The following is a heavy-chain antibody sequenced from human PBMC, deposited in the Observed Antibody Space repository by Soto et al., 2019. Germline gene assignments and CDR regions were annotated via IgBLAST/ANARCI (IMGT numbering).Heavy chain of an antibody. CDR1: GFTFRNYD. Sequence: EVQLVESGGGLVQPGGSLRLSCEASGFTFRNYDMHWVRQGTGKGLEWVSGISAAGDPDYADSVEGRFTISRENAQISFFLQMNSLRVGDTAVYYCARTDRDFYGLDVWGQVTTVIVSS. J-gene: IGHJ6*02. CDR3: ARTDRDFYGLDV. V-gene: IGHV3-13*05. CDR2: ISAAGDP.